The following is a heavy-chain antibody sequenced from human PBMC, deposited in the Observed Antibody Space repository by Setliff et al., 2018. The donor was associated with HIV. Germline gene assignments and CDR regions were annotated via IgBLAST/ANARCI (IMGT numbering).Heavy chain of an antibody. J-gene: IGHJ3*02. CDR2: IYYSGST. D-gene: IGHD5-18*01. CDR1: GGSISSYY. Sequence: PSETLSLTCTVSGGSISSYYWSWIRQPPGKGLEWIGYIYYSGSTNYNPSLKSRVTISVDTSKNQFSLKLSPVTAADTAVYYCARVGLGGYSYVGAFDIWGQGTMVTVSS. CDR3: ARVGLGGYSYVGAFDI. V-gene: IGHV4-59*01.